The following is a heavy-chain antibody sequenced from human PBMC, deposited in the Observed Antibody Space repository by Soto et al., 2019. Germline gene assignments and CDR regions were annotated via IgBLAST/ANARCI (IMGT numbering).Heavy chain of an antibody. CDR1: GFIVSNTY. Sequence: PGGSLRLSCAASGFIVSNTYMSWVRQAPGKGLEWVSFFTSRGNTFYADSVKGRFTISRDNSKSMLYLQMDSLRAEDTALYYCAREYAPGSPNYDYWGLGTLVTVSS. CDR2: FTSRGNT. V-gene: IGHV3-66*01. CDR3: AREYAPGSPNYDY. J-gene: IGHJ4*02. D-gene: IGHD3-10*01.